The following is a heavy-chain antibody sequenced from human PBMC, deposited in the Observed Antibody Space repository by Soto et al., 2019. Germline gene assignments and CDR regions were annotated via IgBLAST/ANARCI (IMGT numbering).Heavy chain of an antibody. Sequence: PGGSLRLSCAASGFTFSSYCMHWVRQAPGKGLEWVAVISYDGSNKYYADSVKGRFTISRDNSKNTLYLQMNSLRAEDTAVYYCAKEMVGARDDAFDIWGQGTMVTVSS. D-gene: IGHD1-26*01. V-gene: IGHV3-30*18. CDR2: ISYDGSNK. CDR1: GFTFSSYC. CDR3: AKEMVGARDDAFDI. J-gene: IGHJ3*02.